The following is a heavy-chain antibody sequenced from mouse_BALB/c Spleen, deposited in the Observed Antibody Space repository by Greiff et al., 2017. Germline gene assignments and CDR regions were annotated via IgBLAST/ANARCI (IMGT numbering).Heavy chain of an antibody. CDR1: GYSITSDYA. D-gene: IGHD2-1*01. CDR3: ASWDGNYEGDY. CDR2: ISYSGST. Sequence: EVMLVESGPGLVKPSQSLSLTCTVTGYSITSDYAWNWIRQFPGNKLEWMGYISYSGSTSYNPSLKSRISITRDTSKNQFFLQLNSVTTEDTATYYCASWDGNYEGDYWGQGTTLTVSS. V-gene: IGHV3-2*02. J-gene: IGHJ2*01.